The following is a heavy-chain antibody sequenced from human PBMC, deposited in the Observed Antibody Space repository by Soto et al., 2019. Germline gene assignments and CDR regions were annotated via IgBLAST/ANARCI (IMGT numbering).Heavy chain of an antibody. CDR1: GFTFSDHY. Sequence: GGSLRLSCAAFGFTFSDHYMDWVRQAPGKGLEWVGRIRNKANSYTTEYAASVKGRFTISRDDSKNSLFLQMNSLKTEDTAVYFCSRAGILTTPYYFDYWGQGTLVTVSS. CDR3: SRAGILTTPYYFDY. D-gene: IGHD4-4*01. CDR2: IRNKANSYTT. J-gene: IGHJ4*01. V-gene: IGHV3-72*01.